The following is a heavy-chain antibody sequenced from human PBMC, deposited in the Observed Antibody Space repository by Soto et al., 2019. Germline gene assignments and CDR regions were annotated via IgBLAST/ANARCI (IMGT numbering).Heavy chain of an antibody. CDR3: ARARRNTPSKTYYYDSSGYYGMDV. V-gene: IGHV4-4*02. Sequence: LETLSLTCAVSGGSISSSNWWSWVRQPPGKGLEWIGEIYHSGSTNYNPSLKSRVTISVDKSKNQFSLRLSSVTAADTAVYYCARARRNTPSKTYYYDSSGYYGMDVWGQGTTVTVSS. CDR2: IYHSGST. CDR1: GGSISSSNW. D-gene: IGHD3-22*01. J-gene: IGHJ6*02.